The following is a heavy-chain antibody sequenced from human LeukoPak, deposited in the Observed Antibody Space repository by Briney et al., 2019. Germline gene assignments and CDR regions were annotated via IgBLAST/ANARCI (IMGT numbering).Heavy chain of an antibody. CDR2: IYSGGST. J-gene: IGHJ5*02. Sequence: GGSLRLSCAASGFTVSSNYMSWVRQAPGKGLEWVSVIYSGGSTYYADSVKGRFTISRDNSKNTLYLQMNSLRAEDTAVYYCARVGSIAAAGTRRINWFDPWGQGTLVTVSS. CDR1: GFTVSSNY. CDR3: ARVGSIAAAGTRRINWFDP. D-gene: IGHD6-13*01. V-gene: IGHV3-66*01.